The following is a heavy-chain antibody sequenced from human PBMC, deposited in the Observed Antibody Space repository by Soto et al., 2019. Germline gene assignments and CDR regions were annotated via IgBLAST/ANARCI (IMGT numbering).Heavy chain of an antibody. Sequence: SETLSLTCAVSGGSVNSAGYSWSWIRQPPGKGLEWIGYIYHSGSTYYNPSLKSRVTISLDRSNNHFSLKLSSVTAADTAVYYCARVPIYYDSSGYYQYGTFDIWGPGTMGTVSS. D-gene: IGHD3-22*01. CDR1: GGSVNSAGYS. J-gene: IGHJ3*02. CDR3: ARVPIYYDSSGYYQYGTFDI. CDR2: IYHSGST. V-gene: IGHV4-30-2*01.